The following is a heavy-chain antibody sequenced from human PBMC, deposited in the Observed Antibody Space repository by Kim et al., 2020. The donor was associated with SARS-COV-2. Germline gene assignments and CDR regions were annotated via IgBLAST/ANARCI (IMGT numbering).Heavy chain of an antibody. V-gene: IGHV3-23*01. J-gene: IGHJ4*02. CDR2: ISGSGGST. D-gene: IGHD3-3*01. Sequence: GGSLRRSCAASGFTFSSYAMSWVRQAPGKGLEWVSAISGSGGSTYYADSVKGRFTISRDNSKNTLYLQMNSLRAEDTAVYYCAKDPYYDFWSGYYFDYWGQGNLVTVSS. CDR1: GFTFSSYA. CDR3: AKDPYYDFWSGYYFDY.